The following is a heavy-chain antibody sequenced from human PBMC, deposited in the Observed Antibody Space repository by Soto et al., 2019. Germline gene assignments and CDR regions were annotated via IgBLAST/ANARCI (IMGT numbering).Heavy chain of an antibody. J-gene: IGHJ4*02. CDR2: ISGSGRST. Sequence: EVQVLESGGGLVQPGGSLRLSCAASGFTFNSYAMSWVLQAPGKGLELVSGISGSGRSTYYADCVKGRLTISRDNSKNTLDMQMDSRIAADKAVYYCAKDRGRGWIDHWGQGTLVTVSS. CDR3: AKDRGRGWIDH. D-gene: IGHD2-15*01. V-gene: IGHV3-23*01. CDR1: GFTFNSYA.